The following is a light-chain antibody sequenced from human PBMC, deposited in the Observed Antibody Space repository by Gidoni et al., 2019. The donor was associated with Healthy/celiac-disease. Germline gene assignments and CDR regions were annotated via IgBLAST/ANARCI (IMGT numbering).Light chain of an antibody. Sequence: IVLTQSPGTLSLSPGARATLSCRASQSVSSSYLAWYQQKPGQAPRLLIYGASSRATGIPDRFSGSGSGTDFTLTISRLEPEDFAVYYCQQYGSSPPELTFGGGTKVEIK. V-gene: IGKV3-20*01. CDR1: QSVSSSY. J-gene: IGKJ4*01. CDR2: GAS. CDR3: QQYGSSPPELT.